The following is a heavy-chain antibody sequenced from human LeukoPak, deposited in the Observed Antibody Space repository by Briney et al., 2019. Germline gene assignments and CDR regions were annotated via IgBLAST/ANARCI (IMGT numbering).Heavy chain of an antibody. J-gene: IGHJ4*02. V-gene: IGHV3-21*01. CDR2: ISSSSSYI. CDR3: ARDQGAIVVVPYFDY. CDR1: GFTFSSYS. D-gene: IGHD2-2*01. Sequence: GGSLRLSCAASGFTFSSYSMNWVRQAPGKGLEWVSSISSSSSYIYYADSVKGRFTISRDNAKNSLYLQTNSLRAEDTAVYYCARDQGAIVVVPYFDYWGQGTLVTVSS.